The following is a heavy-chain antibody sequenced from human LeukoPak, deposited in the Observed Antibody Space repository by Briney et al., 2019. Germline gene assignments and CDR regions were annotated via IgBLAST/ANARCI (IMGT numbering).Heavy chain of an antibody. CDR3: ARHMRSNYDVPHYYYGMDV. D-gene: IGHD4-11*01. Sequence: PSETLSLTCTVSGGSISSYYWSWIRQPPGKGLEWIGYIYYSGSTNYNPSLKSRVTISVDTSKNQFSLKLSSVTAADTAVYYCARHMRSNYDVPHYYYGMDVWGQGTTVTVSS. CDR2: IYYSGST. CDR1: GGSISSYY. J-gene: IGHJ6*02. V-gene: IGHV4-59*08.